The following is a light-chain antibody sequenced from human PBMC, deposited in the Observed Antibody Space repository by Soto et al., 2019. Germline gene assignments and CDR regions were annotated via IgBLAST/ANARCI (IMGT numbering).Light chain of an antibody. J-gene: IGKJ3*01. Sequence: DIVMTQSPDSLAVSLGEMASINCRSNQSVLYSSNDKNYLAWYQQKPGQSPKLLIYWASSRESGVPARFSGSWSGTEFTLTISSLQAEDVAVYYCQQYYPTPFTFGPGTIVEIK. CDR3: QQYYPTPFT. CDR1: QSVLYSSNDKNY. V-gene: IGKV4-1*01. CDR2: WAS.